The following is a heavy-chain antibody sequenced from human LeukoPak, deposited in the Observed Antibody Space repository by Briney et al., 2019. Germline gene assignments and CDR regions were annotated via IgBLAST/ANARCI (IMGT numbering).Heavy chain of an antibody. J-gene: IGHJ4*02. Sequence: PSETLSLTCTVSGGSISSYYWSWIRQPPGKGREWIGYIYYSGSTNYNPSLKSRVTISVDTSKNQFSLKLSSVTAADTAVYYCARGSGTMVRGVISGFDYWGQGTLVTVSS. D-gene: IGHD3-10*01. CDR2: IYYSGST. CDR1: GGSISSYY. V-gene: IGHV4-59*01. CDR3: ARGSGTMVRGVISGFDY.